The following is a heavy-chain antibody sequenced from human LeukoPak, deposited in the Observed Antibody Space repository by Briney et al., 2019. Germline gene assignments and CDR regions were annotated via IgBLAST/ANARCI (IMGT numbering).Heavy chain of an antibody. CDR3: ARVPSYFGWWPGFDY. V-gene: IGHV4-4*07. CDR1: GGSISSYD. J-gene: IGHJ4*02. CDR2: TYTSGST. Sequence: SETLSLTCTVSGGSISSYDWSWIRQPAGKGLEWIGRTYTSGSTNYNPSLKSRVTMSVDTSKNQFSLKLSSVTAADTAVYYCARVPSYFGWWPGFDYWGQGTLVTVSS. D-gene: IGHD2-15*01.